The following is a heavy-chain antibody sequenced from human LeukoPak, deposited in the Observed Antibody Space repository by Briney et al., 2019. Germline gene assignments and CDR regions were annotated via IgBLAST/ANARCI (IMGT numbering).Heavy chain of an antibody. D-gene: IGHD4-17*01. CDR2: IDTSGNT. V-gene: IGHV4-4*07. CDR3: ARLSTVTTSFDY. Sequence: SETLSLTCTVSGGSISSYYWSWIRQPAGKGLEWIGRIDTSGNTNYNPSLKSRVTMSVDTSKNQFSLKLSSVTAADTAVYYCARLSTVTTSFDYWGQGTLVTVSS. CDR1: GGSISSYY. J-gene: IGHJ4*02.